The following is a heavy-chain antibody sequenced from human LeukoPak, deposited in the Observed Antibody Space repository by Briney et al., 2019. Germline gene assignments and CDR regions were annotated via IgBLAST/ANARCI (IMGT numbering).Heavy chain of an antibody. V-gene: IGHV3-48*03. CDR2: ISSSGTTM. J-gene: IGHJ4*02. Sequence: PGGSLRLSCAASGFTFWTYEMNWVRQAPGKGLEWVSYISSSGTTMYYADSVKGRFTISRDNAKNSLYLQMNSLRVEDTAVYYCAKTGSSRFDYWGQGTLVTVSS. CDR1: GFTFWTYE. CDR3: AKTGSSRFDY. D-gene: IGHD1-26*01.